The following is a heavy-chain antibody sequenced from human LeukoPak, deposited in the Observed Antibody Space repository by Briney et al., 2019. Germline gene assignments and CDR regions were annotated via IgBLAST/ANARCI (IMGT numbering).Heavy chain of an antibody. D-gene: IGHD6-19*01. J-gene: IGHJ4*02. CDR1: GGSISSSSYY. CDR2: IYYSGST. V-gene: IGHV4-39*01. CDR3: ARSYSSGWLGYFDY. Sequence: SETLSLTCTVSGGSISSSSYYWGWIRQPPGKGLEWIGSIYYSGSTCYNPSLKSRVTISVDTSKNQFSLKLSSVTAADTAVYYCARSYSSGWLGYFDYWGQGTLVTVSS.